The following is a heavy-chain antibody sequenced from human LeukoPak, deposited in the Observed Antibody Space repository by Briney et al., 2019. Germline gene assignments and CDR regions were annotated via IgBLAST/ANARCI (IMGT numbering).Heavy chain of an antibody. V-gene: IGHV3-30*18. Sequence: GGSLRLSCAASGFTFSSYAMSWVRQAPGKGLEWVAVVSHDGTNEFSADSVKGRFTISRDDSKDTLYLQMNSLRAEDTAVYYCAKGSGGSYYGYFDYWGQGTLVTVSS. D-gene: IGHD1-26*01. J-gene: IGHJ4*02. CDR1: GFTFSSYA. CDR3: AKGSGGSYYGYFDY. CDR2: VSHDGTNE.